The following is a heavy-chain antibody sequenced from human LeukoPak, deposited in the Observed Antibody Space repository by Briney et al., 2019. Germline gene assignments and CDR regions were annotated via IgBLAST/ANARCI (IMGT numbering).Heavy chain of an antibody. CDR3: ARGGWYYDY. V-gene: IGHV4-59*01. CDR1: GGAISNYD. D-gene: IGHD6-19*01. J-gene: IGHJ4*02. CDR2: THASGTS. Sequence: SETLSLTCTASGGAISNYDWRWTRQPPGKGLEWIGYTHASGTSDYNPSLKSRVTISIDTSKNQSSLKLSSVTAADTAVYYCARGGWYYDYWGQGTLVTVST.